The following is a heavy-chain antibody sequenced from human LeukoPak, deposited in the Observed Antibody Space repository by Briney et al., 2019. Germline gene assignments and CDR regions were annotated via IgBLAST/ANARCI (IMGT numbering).Heavy chain of an antibody. CDR1: GGSISSGDYY. V-gene: IGHV4-30-4*01. Sequence: TSQTLSLTCTVSGGSISSGDYYWSWIRQPPGKGLEWIGYIYYSGSTYYNPSLKSRVTISVDTSKNQFSLKLSSVTAADTAVYYCARGTPGEYWIGDPLGGFDYWGQGTLVTVSS. CDR2: IYYSGST. CDR3: ARGTPGEYWIGDPLGGFDY. D-gene: IGHD2/OR15-2a*01. J-gene: IGHJ4*02.